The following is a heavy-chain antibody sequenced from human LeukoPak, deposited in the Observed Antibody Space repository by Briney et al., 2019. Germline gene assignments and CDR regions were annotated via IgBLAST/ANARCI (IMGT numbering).Heavy chain of an antibody. CDR1: GASFSGYY. Sequence: PSETLSLTCAVYGASFSGYYWSWIRQPPGKGLEWIGEINHSGSTNYNPSLKSRVTISVDTSKNQFSLKLTSVTAADTAVYYCARDDFWSGNLDYWGQGTLVTVSS. CDR3: ARDDFWSGNLDY. D-gene: IGHD3-3*01. V-gene: IGHV4-34*01. J-gene: IGHJ4*02. CDR2: INHSGST.